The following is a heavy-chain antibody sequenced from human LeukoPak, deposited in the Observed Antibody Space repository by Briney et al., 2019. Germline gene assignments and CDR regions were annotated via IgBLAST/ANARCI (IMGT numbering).Heavy chain of an antibody. CDR1: GGSISGYH. V-gene: IGHV4-4*09. J-gene: IGHJ3*02. CDR3: ARHDTRGGAYDI. Sequence: SETLSLTCTVFGGSISGYHWSWIRQPPGKGLEWIAYTHTSGDTIYDPSLKSRVIISLDTSKSQVSLSLNSVTAADTSVYYCARHDTRGGAYDIWGQGTRVTVSS. D-gene: IGHD3-10*01. CDR2: THTSGDT.